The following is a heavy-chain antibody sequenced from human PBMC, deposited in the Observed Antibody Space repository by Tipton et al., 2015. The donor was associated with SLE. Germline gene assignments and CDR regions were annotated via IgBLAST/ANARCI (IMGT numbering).Heavy chain of an antibody. CDR1: GFIFSNYE. D-gene: IGHD4-17*01. CDR3: ARDENGDYDFDY. V-gene: IGHV3-48*03. Sequence: GSLRPSCAASGFIFSNYEMNWVRQAPGKGLEWVSFIDSSGSITLYADSVKGRFTISRDNAKNSVYLQMNSLRVEDTALYYCARDENGDYDFDYWGLGTLVTVSS. CDR2: IDSSGSIT. J-gene: IGHJ4*02.